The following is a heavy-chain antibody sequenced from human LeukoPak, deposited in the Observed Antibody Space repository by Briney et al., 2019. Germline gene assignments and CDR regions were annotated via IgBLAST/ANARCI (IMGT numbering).Heavy chain of an antibody. D-gene: IGHD3-22*01. CDR2: INHSGST. CDR3: ARSYDSSGYYYDAFDI. Sequence: SHTLSLTCAVYGGSFSGYYSSWIRHPPGKRLEWIGEINHSGSTNYNPSLKSRVTISVDTSKNQFSLKLSSVTAADTAVYYCARSYDSSGYYYDAFDIWGQGTMVTVSS. CDR1: GGSFSGYY. J-gene: IGHJ3*02. V-gene: IGHV4-34*01.